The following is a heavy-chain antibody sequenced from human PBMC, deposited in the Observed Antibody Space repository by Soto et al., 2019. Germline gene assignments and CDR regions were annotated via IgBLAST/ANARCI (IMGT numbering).Heavy chain of an antibody. V-gene: IGHV1-18*01. CDR1: GYTFTSYG. J-gene: IGHJ5*02. D-gene: IGHD6-13*01. CDR3: ARDRLGAAAGMNWFDP. Sequence: ASVKVSCKASGYTFTSYGISWVRQAPGQGLEWMEWISAYNGNTNYAQKLQGRVTMTTDTSTSTAYMELRSLRSDDTAVYYCARDRLGAAAGMNWFDPWGQGTLVTVSS. CDR2: ISAYNGNT.